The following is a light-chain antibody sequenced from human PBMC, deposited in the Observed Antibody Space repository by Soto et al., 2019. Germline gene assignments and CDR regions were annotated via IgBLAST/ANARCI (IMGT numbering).Light chain of an antibody. J-gene: IGKJ1*01. CDR3: QQYGNSPQT. CDR1: QSVSSN. CDR2: GAS. Sequence: LVMTQSPATLSVSPGERATLSCRAIQSVSSNLAWYHHKPGQAPRLLIYGASTRATGIPDRFSGSGSGTDFTLTIARLEPGDFAVYYCQQYGNSPQTFGQGTKVDIK. V-gene: IGKV3-20*01.